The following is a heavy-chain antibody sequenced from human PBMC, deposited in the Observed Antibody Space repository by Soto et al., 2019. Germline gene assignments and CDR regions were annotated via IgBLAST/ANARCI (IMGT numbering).Heavy chain of an antibody. D-gene: IGHD1-1*01. J-gene: IGHJ4*02. CDR3: ARDWTNVASGHGIDY. CDR2: IKPDGSDK. CDR1: GFTFSNYY. Sequence: EVQLVESGGDLVQPGGSLRLFCAASGFTFSNYYMSWVRQAPGKGLEWVAYIKPDGSDKYYVGSVRGRFTISRDNAQNSLYLQMTSLRADDTAVYYCARDWTNVASGHGIDYWGQGTLVTVSS. V-gene: IGHV3-7*01.